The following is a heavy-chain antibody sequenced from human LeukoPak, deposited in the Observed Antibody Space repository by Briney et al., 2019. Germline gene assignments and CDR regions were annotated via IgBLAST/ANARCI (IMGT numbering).Heavy chain of an antibody. CDR3: ARGPKDIVVVVAATLGPKYYFDY. Sequence: ASVKVSCKASGYTFTGYYMHWVRQAPGQGLEWMGWINPNSGGTNYAQKFRGRVTMTRDTSISTAYMELSRLRSDDTAVYYCARGPKDIVVVVAATLGPKYYFDYWGQGTLVTVSS. D-gene: IGHD2-15*01. CDR1: GYTFTGYY. V-gene: IGHV1-2*02. CDR2: INPNSGGT. J-gene: IGHJ4*02.